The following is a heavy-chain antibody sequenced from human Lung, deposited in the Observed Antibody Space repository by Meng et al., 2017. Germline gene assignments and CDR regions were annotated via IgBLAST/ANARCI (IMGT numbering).Heavy chain of an antibody. Sequence: ASVKVSCKASGYDFTTYYIHWVRQAPGQGLEWMAIINPGGSNTTYAQRFQGRLTMTWDTSTSTVYMGLSSLRSEDTAVYFCARAGSSRSPPRDYWGQGTLVTVSS. CDR1: GYDFTTYY. CDR3: ARAGSSRSPPRDY. CDR2: INPGGSNT. D-gene: IGHD3-10*01. V-gene: IGHV1-46*01. J-gene: IGHJ4*02.